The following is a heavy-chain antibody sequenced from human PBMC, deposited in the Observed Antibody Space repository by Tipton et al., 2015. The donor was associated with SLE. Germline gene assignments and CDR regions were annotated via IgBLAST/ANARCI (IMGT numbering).Heavy chain of an antibody. V-gene: IGHV4-34*01. J-gene: IGHJ4*02. CDR2: INHSGST. CDR1: DGSFSGYY. D-gene: IGHD1-26*01. Sequence: LRLSCSVYDGSFSGYYWTWIRQPPGKGLEWIGEINHSGSTNYNPSLKSRVTISIDTSKNQFSLKLRSVTAADTAIYYCAREGGWPDSWGQGTLVTVSS. CDR3: AREGGWPDS.